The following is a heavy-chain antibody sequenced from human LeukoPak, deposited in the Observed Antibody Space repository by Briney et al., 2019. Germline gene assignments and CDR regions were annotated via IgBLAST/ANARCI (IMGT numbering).Heavy chain of an antibody. CDR2: INHSGST. J-gene: IGHJ6*03. Sequence: SETLSLICAVYGGSFSGYYWSWIRQPPGKGLEWIGEINHSGSTNYNPSLKSRVTISVDTSKNQFSLKLSSVTAADTAVYFAAAGRAGYYYYYMDVWGKGTTVTVSS. V-gene: IGHV4-34*01. CDR1: GGSFSGYY. CDR3: AAGRAGYYYYYMDV. D-gene: IGHD6-13*01.